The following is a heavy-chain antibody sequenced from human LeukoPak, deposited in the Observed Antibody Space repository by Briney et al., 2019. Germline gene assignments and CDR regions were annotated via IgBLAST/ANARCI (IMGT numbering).Heavy chain of an antibody. Sequence: SETLSLTCTVSGGSISSSSYYWGWIRQPPGKGLEWIGNLHYSGNSHYNRSLKSRVTISVDTSKNHFSLKLSSVSAADTAVYYCARTNIAAAYFDYWGQGTLVTVSS. D-gene: IGHD6-13*01. CDR3: ARTNIAAAYFDY. J-gene: IGHJ4*02. CDR2: LHYSGNS. CDR1: GGSISSSSYY. V-gene: IGHV4-39*02.